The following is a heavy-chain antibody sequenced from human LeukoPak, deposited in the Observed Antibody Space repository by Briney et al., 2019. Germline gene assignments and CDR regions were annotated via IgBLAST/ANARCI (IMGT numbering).Heavy chain of an antibody. CDR1: GFTFSSDG. Sequence: TGGSLRLSCAASGFTFSSDGMHWVRQAPGKGLEWVAVISYDGSNKYYADSVKGRFTISRDNSKNTLYLQMNSLRAEDTAVYYCAKDVDPFGSGSYVEGFDYWGQGTLVTVSS. D-gene: IGHD3-10*01. CDR2: ISYDGSNK. J-gene: IGHJ4*02. CDR3: AKDVDPFGSGSYVEGFDY. V-gene: IGHV3-30*18.